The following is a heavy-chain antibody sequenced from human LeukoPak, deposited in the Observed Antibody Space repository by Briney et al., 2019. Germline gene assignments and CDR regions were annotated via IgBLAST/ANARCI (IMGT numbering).Heavy chain of an antibody. CDR1: GGSISNYY. CDR2: IYYSGTT. D-gene: IGHD5-18*01. J-gene: IGHJ4*02. V-gene: IGHV4-59*01. CDR3: ARGRKYTSGYRATELGSGYSDY. Sequence: SETLSLTCTVSGGSISNYYWNWIRQPPGKGLELIGYIYYSGTTNYNPSLKSRVSMSVDTSKNQFPLKLSSVTAADTAVYYCARGRKYTSGYRATELGSGYSDYWGQGTLVTVSS.